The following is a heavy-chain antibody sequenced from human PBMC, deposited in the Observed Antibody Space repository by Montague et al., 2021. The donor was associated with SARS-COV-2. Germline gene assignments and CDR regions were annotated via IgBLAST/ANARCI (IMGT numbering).Heavy chain of an antibody. J-gene: IGHJ6*02. D-gene: IGHD2-21*01. Sequence: SLRLSCAASGFTFTSNWMHWVRQAPGKGLVWVSYINGDGSRTNCADSVKGRFTTSRGNSRNTVYLQMNSLRVEDTAIYYCARDRDWDDWCGMDVWGQGTTVTVSS. CDR2: INGDGSRT. V-gene: IGHV3-74*01. CDR3: ARDRDWDDWCGMDV. CDR1: GFTFTSNW.